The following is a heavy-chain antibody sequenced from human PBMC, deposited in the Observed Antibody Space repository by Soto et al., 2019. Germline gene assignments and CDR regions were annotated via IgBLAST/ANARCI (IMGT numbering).Heavy chain of an antibody. Sequence: PGESLKISCKGSGYTFTTYWISWVRQTPGKGLEWMGRIDPSDSYTTYSPSFQGHVTISADKSISTAYLQWSSLKASDTAMYFCARPDTGQHITIFEGGMDVWGQGTTVTVSS. CDR3: ARPDTGQHITIFEGGMDV. CDR2: IDPSDSYT. D-gene: IGHD3-3*01. V-gene: IGHV5-10-1*01. J-gene: IGHJ6*02. CDR1: GYTFTTYW.